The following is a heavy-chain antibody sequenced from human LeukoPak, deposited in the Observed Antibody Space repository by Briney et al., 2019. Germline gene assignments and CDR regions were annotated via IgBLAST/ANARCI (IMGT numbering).Heavy chain of an antibody. V-gene: IGHV3-48*02. D-gene: IGHD3-22*01. CDR2: ISSSSKTT. Sequence: GESLRLSCAASGFTFSSYSMNWVRLAPGKGLEWVSYISSSSKTTHHADSVKGRFTISRDNAKNSLYLQMNSLRDEDTAVYYCAREGYYDSSGPFDYWGQGTLVTVSS. CDR1: GFTFSSYS. CDR3: AREGYYDSSGPFDY. J-gene: IGHJ4*02.